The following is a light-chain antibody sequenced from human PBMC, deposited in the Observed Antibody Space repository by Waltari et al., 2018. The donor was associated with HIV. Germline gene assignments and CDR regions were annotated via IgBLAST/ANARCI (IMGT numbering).Light chain of an antibody. CDR3: STWDASLNGWV. CDR1: SSNIGSNT. J-gene: IGLJ3*02. V-gene: IGLV1-44*01. Sequence: QSVLTQPPSASGTPGQRVAIPCSGSSSNIGSNTINWYRQLPGMAPKLLIYSNNQRPSGVPDRFSGSKSGTSASLAISGLQSEDEADYSCSTWDASLNGWVFGGGTKLTVL. CDR2: SNN.